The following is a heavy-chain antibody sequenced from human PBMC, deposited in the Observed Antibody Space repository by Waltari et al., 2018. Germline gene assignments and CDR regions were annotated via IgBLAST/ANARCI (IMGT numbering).Heavy chain of an antibody. CDR2: LGDGADSA. Sequence: VQMLESGGGLIQPGGSLRRHCEASGFTVAHYAMSWVRQAPGKGLEWVSHLGDGADSAYYADSVKGRFTISRDNSKDTLYLQMQSLRVEDTAIYYCARLIRGGWFDPWGQGTLVTVSS. CDR3: ARLIRGGWFDP. D-gene: IGHD3-16*01. V-gene: IGHV3-23*01. CDR1: GFTVAHYA. J-gene: IGHJ5*02.